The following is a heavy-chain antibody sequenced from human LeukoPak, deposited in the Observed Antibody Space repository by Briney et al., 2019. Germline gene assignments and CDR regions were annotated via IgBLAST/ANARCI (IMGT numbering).Heavy chain of an antibody. D-gene: IGHD1-14*01. CDR3: ARRGRKNWYY. V-gene: IGHV4-34*01. CDR1: GGSFSGYY. J-gene: IGHJ4*02. Sequence: SETLSLTCAVYGGSFSGYYWSWIRQPPGKGLEWIGEINHSGSTNYNPSLKSRVTISVDTSKNQFSLKLSSVTAADTTVYYCARRGRKNWYYWGQGTLVTVSS. CDR2: INHSGST.